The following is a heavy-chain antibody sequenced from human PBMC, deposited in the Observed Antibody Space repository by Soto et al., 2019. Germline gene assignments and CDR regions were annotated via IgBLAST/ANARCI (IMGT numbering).Heavy chain of an antibody. CDR3: TRREGGNPAPYSGSYYPPVDNWFDP. J-gene: IGHJ5*02. V-gene: IGHV3-73*01. Sequence: GGSLRLSCAASGFTFSGSAMHWVRQASGKGLEWVGRIRSKANSYATAYAASVKGRFTISRDDSKNTAYLQMNSLKTEDTAVYYCTRREGGNPAPYSGSYYPPVDNWFDPWGQGTLVTVSS. CDR1: GFTFSGSA. CDR2: IRSKANSYAT. D-gene: IGHD1-26*01.